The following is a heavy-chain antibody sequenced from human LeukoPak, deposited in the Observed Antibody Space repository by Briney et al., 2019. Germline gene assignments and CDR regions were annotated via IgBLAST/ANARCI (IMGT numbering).Heavy chain of an antibody. CDR1: GFTFSSYW. D-gene: IGHD2-2*02. J-gene: IGHJ1*01. CDR2: IKQDGSEK. Sequence: GGSLRLSCAASGFTFSSYWMSWVRQAPGKGLVWVANIKQDGSEKYYVDSVKGRFTISRDNAKNSLYLQMNSLRAEDTAVYYCARKQYCSSTSCYIAEYFQHWGQGTLVTVSS. CDR3: ARKQYCSSTSCYIAEYFQH. V-gene: IGHV3-7*03.